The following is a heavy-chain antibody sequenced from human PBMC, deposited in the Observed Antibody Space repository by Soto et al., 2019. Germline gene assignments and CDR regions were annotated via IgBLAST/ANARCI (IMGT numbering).Heavy chain of an antibody. V-gene: IGHV4-61*08. Sequence: SETMPVTCAVADGSIINCGYYCTWILKPPGKGLEWIGYIYYSGSTNYNPSLKSRVTISVDTSKNQFSLKLSSVTAADTAVYYCARGRVYCSGGSCFGLPDVWGQGTTVTVFS. CDR3: ARGRVYCSGGSCFGLPDV. D-gene: IGHD2-15*01. CDR2: IYYSGST. CDR1: DGSIINCGYY. J-gene: IGHJ6*02.